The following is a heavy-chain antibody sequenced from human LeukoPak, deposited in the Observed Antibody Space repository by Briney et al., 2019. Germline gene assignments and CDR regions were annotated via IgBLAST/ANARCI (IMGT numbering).Heavy chain of an antibody. V-gene: IGHV1-2*02. Sequence: ASVKVSCKASGYTFTGYYIHWVRQAPGQGLEWMGWINPNSGGTNYAQKFQGRATMTRDTSISTAYMELSRLRSDDTAVYYCARGRWTWLNQKATFDIWGQGTMVTVSS. CDR1: GYTFTGYY. J-gene: IGHJ3*02. CDR2: INPNSGGT. D-gene: IGHD5-12*01. CDR3: ARGRWTWLNQKATFDI.